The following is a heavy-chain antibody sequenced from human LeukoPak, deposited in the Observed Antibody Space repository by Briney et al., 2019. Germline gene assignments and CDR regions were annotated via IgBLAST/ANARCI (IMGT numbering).Heavy chain of an antibody. Sequence: GGSLRLSCAASGISFSSYAMSWVRQAAGKGLEWVSVISGSGGTTYYADSVKGRFTIPRDNSKNTLYLQMSSLRAEDTAVYYCAKKAGSRTDQYPLDYWGQGTLVTVSS. CDR1: GISFSSYA. V-gene: IGHV3-23*01. CDR2: ISGSGGTT. J-gene: IGHJ4*02. D-gene: IGHD2-15*01. CDR3: AKKAGSRTDQYPLDY.